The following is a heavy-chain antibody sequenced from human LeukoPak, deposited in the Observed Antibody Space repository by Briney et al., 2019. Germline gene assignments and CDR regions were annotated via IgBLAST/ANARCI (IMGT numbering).Heavy chain of an antibody. CDR3: VRNMVRGVVYFDS. CDR1: GFTFSDYW. J-gene: IGHJ4*02. Sequence: GGSLRLSCAASGFTFSDYWMHWVRHPPGEGLVWVSRISYDGGGTNYAESVKGRFTISRDSAKNTLYLQMNSLRVEDTAVYYCVRNMVRGVVYFDSWGQGALVTVSS. D-gene: IGHD3-10*01. V-gene: IGHV3-74*01. CDR2: ISYDGGGT.